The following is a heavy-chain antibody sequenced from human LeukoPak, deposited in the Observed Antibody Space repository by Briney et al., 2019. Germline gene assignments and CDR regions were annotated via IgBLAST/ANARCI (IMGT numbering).Heavy chain of an antibody. CDR3: ARDNGWSADF. CDR1: GFTVSSIH. J-gene: IGHJ4*02. CDR2: TYTGGNS. D-gene: IGHD2-15*01. Sequence: GGSLRLSCAAPGFTVSSIHMVWVRQAPGKGLEWVSVTYTGGNSYYADSVKGRFTISRDNAKNSLFLQMNSLRVEDTAVYYCARDNGWSADFWGQGTLVTVSS. V-gene: IGHV3-53*01.